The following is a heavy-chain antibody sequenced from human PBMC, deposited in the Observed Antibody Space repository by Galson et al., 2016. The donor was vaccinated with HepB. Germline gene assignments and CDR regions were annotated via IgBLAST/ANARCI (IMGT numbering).Heavy chain of an antibody. J-gene: IGHJ3*02. CDR2: IYWDDDK. V-gene: IGHV2-5*02. CDR1: GFSLTTSGVG. CDR3: AHAQMLRGVINLSVDPATHIYDAFDI. D-gene: IGHD3-10*01. Sequence: PALVKPTQTLTLTCTFSGFSLTTSGVGVGWIRQPPGKALEWLGFIYWDDDKRYSPSLKSRLTITKDTSKNQVVLTMTNMDPVDTATYYCAHAQMLRGVINLSVDPATHIYDAFDIWGQGKMVTVSS.